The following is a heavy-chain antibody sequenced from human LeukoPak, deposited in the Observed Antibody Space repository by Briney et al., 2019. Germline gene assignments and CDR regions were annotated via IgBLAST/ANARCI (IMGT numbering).Heavy chain of an antibody. CDR1: GGSFSGYY. CDR3: ARVSDGSGFDAFDI. D-gene: IGHD3-22*01. V-gene: IGHV4-34*01. CDR2: INHSGST. Sequence: PSETLSLTCAVYGGSFSGYYWSWIRQPPGKGLEWIGEINHSGSTNYNPSLKSRVTISVDTSKNQFSLKLSSVTAADTAVYYCARVSDGSGFDAFDIWGQGTMVTVSS. J-gene: IGHJ3*02.